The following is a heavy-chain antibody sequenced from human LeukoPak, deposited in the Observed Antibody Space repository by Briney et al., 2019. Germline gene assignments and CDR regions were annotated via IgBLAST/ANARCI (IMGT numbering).Heavy chain of an antibody. CDR1: GYTLTELS. CDR2: INAGNGNT. Sequence: ASVKVSCKVSGYTLTELSMHWVRQAPGQRLEWMGWINAGNGNTKYSQKFQGRVTITRDTSASTAYMELSSLRSEDTAVYYCAREGGGSYSGDAFDIWGQGTMVTVSS. J-gene: IGHJ3*02. V-gene: IGHV1-3*01. D-gene: IGHD1-26*01. CDR3: AREGGGSYSGDAFDI.